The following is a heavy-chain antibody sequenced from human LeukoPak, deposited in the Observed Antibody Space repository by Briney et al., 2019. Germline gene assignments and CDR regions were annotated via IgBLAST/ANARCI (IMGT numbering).Heavy chain of an antibody. J-gene: IGHJ4*02. CDR2: IKHDGSQK. V-gene: IGHV3-7*01. D-gene: IGHD3-10*01. Sequence: RGSLRLSCAASGFTFSHYWMSWVRRAPGKGLEWVANIKHDGSQKEHVDSVKGRFTISRDNAKNSLFLQMNSLRAEDTAVYFCARDSSRGDFEYWGQGTLVTVSS. CDR3: ARDSSRGDFEY. CDR1: GFTFSHYW.